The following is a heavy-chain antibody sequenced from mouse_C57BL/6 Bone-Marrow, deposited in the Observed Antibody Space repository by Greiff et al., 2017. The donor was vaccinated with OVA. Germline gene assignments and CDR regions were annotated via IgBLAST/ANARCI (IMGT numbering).Heavy chain of an antibody. CDR1: GYTFTEYT. V-gene: IGHV1-62-2*01. CDR2: FYPGSGSI. CDR3: ARHEGRDYYGYYAMDY. J-gene: IGHJ4*01. D-gene: IGHD1-1*01. Sequence: VQVVESGAELVKPGASVKLSCKASGYTFTEYTIHWVKQRSGQGLEWIGWFYPGSGSIKYNEKFKDKATLTADKSSSTVYMELSRLTSEDSAVYFCARHEGRDYYGYYAMDYWGQGTSVTVSS.